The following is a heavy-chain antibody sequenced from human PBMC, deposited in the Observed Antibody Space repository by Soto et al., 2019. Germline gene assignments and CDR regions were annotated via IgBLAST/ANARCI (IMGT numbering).Heavy chain of an antibody. V-gene: IGHV3-21*01. CDR2: ISTTSTYT. Sequence: VGSLRLSCAASGFTFSRYYMNWVRQAPGKGLEWVSSISTTSTYTNYADSLKGRFTISRDNAKNILYLEMDSLRAEDTAVYYCARDDGVSRTNVKAFDIWGQGTKVTVSS. J-gene: IGHJ3*02. CDR3: ARDDGVSRTNVKAFDI. CDR1: GFTFSRYY. D-gene: IGHD3-3*01.